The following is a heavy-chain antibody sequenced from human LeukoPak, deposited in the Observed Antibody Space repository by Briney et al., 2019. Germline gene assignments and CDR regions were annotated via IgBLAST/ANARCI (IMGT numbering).Heavy chain of an antibody. J-gene: IGHJ4*02. CDR1: GFTFSTYA. V-gene: IGHV3-23*01. CDR2: ISASGGST. CDR3: AAVRLGELSTIGS. D-gene: IGHD3-16*02. Sequence: PGGSLRLSCAASGFTFSTYAMTWVRQAPGKGLEWVSGISASGGSTYYADSVKGRFTISRDNSKNTLYLQMNSLGAEDTAVYYCAAVRLGELSTIGSWGQGTLVTVSS.